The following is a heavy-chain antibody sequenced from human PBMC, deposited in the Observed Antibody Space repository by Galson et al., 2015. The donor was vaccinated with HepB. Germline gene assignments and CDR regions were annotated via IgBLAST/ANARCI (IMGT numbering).Heavy chain of an antibody. D-gene: IGHD2-15*01. CDR3: AREIKGYCSGGSCYSGGGYFDY. V-gene: IGHV3-74*01. J-gene: IGHJ4*02. CDR1: GFTFSSYW. CDR2: INSDGSST. Sequence: SLRLSCAASGFTFSSYWMHWVRQAPGQGLVWVSRINSDGSSTSYADSVKGRFTISRDNAKNTLYLQMNSLRAEDTAVYYCAREIKGYCSGGSCYSGGGYFDYWGQGTLVTVSS.